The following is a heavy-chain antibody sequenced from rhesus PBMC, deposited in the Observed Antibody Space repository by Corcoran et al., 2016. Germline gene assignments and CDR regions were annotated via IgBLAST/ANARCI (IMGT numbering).Heavy chain of an antibody. J-gene: IGHJ4*01. CDR1: GGTTSSNY. Sequence: QVQLQESGPGLVKPSETLSLTCAVSGGTTSSNYRSGFRPPPGKGLEWIGRIYGRSGSTDYNPSLKSRVTISTDTSKNQFSLKLSSVTAADTAVYYCARQAYGSTYFDSWGQGVLVTVSS. D-gene: IGHD4-29*01. CDR3: ARQAYGSTYFDS. CDR2: IYGRSGST. V-gene: IGHV4-160*01.